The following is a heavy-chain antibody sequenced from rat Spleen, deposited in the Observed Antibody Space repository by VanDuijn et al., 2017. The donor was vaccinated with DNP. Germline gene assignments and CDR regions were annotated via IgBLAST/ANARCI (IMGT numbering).Heavy chain of an antibody. J-gene: IGHJ1*01. CDR2: ITPDGRTT. Sequence: EVQLVESGGGLVQPGRSLKLSCVASGFTFNNYWLNWIRQAPGKGLEWVASITPDGRTTYYPDTVKARFVISKDDAKNTGYLQMNFLRSEDTATYYCARHNSGYYWYFDFWGPGTMVTVSS. D-gene: IGHD4-3*01. CDR1: GFTFNNYW. CDR3: ARHNSGYYWYFDF. V-gene: IGHV5-35*01.